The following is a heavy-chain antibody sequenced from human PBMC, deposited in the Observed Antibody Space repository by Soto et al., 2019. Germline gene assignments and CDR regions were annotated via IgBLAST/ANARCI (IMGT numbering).Heavy chain of an antibody. CDR1: GDSISDGPYF. Sequence: SETLSLTCVVSGDSISDGPYFWTWIRQPPGKGLEWVGYIFFNGITYYSPSLKSPLTISVDTSKNHFSLSLTSVTAADTAIYYCARESGITGTRSFSHWGQGILVTVSS. CDR2: IFFNGIT. J-gene: IGHJ4*02. D-gene: IGHD1-20*01. CDR3: ARESGITGTRSFSH. V-gene: IGHV4-31*11.